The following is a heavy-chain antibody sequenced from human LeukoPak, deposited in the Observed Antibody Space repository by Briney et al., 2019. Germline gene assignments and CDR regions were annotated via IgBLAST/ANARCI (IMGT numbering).Heavy chain of an antibody. CDR3: ARDYYDSSGYYEGLDY. D-gene: IGHD3-22*01. J-gene: IGHJ4*02. CDR1: GYTFTRYG. V-gene: IGHV1-69*13. CDR2: IIPIFGTA. Sequence: GASVKVSCKASGYTFTRYGISWVRQAPGQGLEWMGGIIPIFGTANYAQKFQGRVTITADESTSTAYMELSSLRSEDTAVYYCARDYYDSSGYYEGLDYWGQGTLVTVSS.